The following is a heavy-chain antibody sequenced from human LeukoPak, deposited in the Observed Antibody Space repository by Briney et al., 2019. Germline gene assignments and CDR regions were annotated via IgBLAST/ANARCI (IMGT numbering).Heavy chain of an antibody. V-gene: IGHV1-8*03. Sequence: GASVKVSCKASGYTFTSYDINWVRQATGQGLEWMGWMNPNSGNTGYAQKFQGRVTITRNTSISTAYMELSSLRSEDTAVYYCARFGGSSGWYGPLAFDIWGQGTMVTVSS. CDR2: MNPNSGNT. CDR1: GYTFTSYD. J-gene: IGHJ3*02. D-gene: IGHD6-19*01. CDR3: ARFGGSSGWYGPLAFDI.